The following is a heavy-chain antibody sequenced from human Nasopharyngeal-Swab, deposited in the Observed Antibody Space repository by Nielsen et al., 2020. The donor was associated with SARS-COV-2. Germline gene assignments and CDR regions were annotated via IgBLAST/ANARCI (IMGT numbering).Heavy chain of an antibody. V-gene: IGHV3-9*01. CDR3: AKDPARIVGAPTAAFDF. D-gene: IGHD1-26*01. CDR1: GFTFDDYA. J-gene: IGHJ4*02. CDR2: INWNSGSI. Sequence: SLKISCAASGFTFDDYAMHWVRQAPGKGLEWVSGINWNSGSIGYADSVKGRFTISRDNAKNSLYLQMNSLRPEDTALYYCAKDPARIVGAPTAAFDFWDQGTLVTVSS.